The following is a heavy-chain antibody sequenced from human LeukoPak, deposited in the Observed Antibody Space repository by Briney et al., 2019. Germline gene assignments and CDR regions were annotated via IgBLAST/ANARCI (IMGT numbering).Heavy chain of an antibody. Sequence: RSSETLSLTCAVYGGSFSGYYWGWIRQPPGKGLEWIGSIYHSGSTYYNPSLKSRVTISVDTSKNQFSLKLSSVTAADTAVYYCARSSVRAVAAAPRNPNYYYYMDVWGKGTTVTVSS. CDR1: GGSFSGYY. V-gene: IGHV4-38-2*01. J-gene: IGHJ6*03. D-gene: IGHD6-19*01. CDR3: ARSSVRAVAAAPRNPNYYYYMDV. CDR2: IYHSGST.